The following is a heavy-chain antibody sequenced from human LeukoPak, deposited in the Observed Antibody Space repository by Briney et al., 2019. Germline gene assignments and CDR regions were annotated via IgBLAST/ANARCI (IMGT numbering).Heavy chain of an antibody. CDR3: MMSLTAHYYSGMDV. CDR2: IKQDGSER. CDR1: GFTFSSYW. V-gene: IGHV3-7*02. Sequence: GGSLRLSCAASGFTFSSYWMSWVRQAPGKGLEWVANIKQDGSERYYVDSVKGRFTISRDNAKNSLYLQMNSMRAEDTAVYHCMMSLTAHYYSGMDVWDQGTTVTVSS. J-gene: IGHJ6*02. D-gene: IGHD2-21*02.